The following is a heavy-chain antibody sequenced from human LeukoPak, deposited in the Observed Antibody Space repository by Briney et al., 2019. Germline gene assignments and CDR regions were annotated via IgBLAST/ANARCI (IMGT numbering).Heavy chain of an antibody. V-gene: IGHV3-9*01. D-gene: IGHD3-9*01. CDR1: GFSFDDYA. CDR2: ISRNSYNI. Sequence: GGSLRLSCEASGFSFDDYAMHWVRQAPGKGLEWVAGISRNSYNIAYGDSVKGRLTISRDNAKKSLSLQMNSLGTEDTAFYYCAKSRDDGTGYYYDYWGQGVLVTVAS. CDR3: AKSRDDGTGYYYDY. J-gene: IGHJ4*02.